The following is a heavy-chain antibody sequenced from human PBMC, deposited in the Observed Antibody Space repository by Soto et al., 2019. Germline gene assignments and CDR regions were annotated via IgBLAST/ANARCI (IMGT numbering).Heavy chain of an antibody. CDR3: ARESIVGATNTFDY. V-gene: IGHV3-66*01. CDR2: IYSGGST. CDR1: GFTVSSNY. D-gene: IGHD1-26*01. Sequence: EVQLVESGGGLVQPGESLRLSCAASGFTVSSNYMSWVRQAPGKGLEWVSIIYSGGSTYYADSVKGRFTISRDNSQNTLYLQMNSLRSEDTAVYYCARESIVGATNTFDYWGQGTLVTVSS. J-gene: IGHJ4*02.